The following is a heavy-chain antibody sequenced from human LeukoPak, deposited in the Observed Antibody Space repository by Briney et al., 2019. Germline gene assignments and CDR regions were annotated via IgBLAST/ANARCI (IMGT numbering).Heavy chain of an antibody. CDR1: GGTFISYA. Sequence: SVKVSCKASGGTFISYAISWVRQAPGQGLEWMGGIIPIFGTANYAQKFQGRVTITADESTSTAYMELSSLRSEDTAVYYCARGLRNGVSLPSYYWGQGTWSPSPQ. V-gene: IGHV1-69*13. D-gene: IGHD2-8*01. CDR3: ARGLRNGVSLPSYY. CDR2: IIPIFGTA. J-gene: IGHJ4*02.